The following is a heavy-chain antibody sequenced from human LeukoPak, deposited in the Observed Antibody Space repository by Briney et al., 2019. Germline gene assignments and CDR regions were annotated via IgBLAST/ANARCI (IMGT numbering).Heavy chain of an antibody. V-gene: IGHV3-30*02. CDR2: IRYDDSNK. D-gene: IGHD3-10*01. CDR3: AKDRQSGGFGEIDY. J-gene: IGHJ4*02. CDR1: GFTFSSYG. Sequence: GGSLRLSCAASGFTFSSYGMHWVRQAPGKGLEWVAFIRYDDSNKYYADSVQGRFTISRDNSKNTLYLQMNSLRTEDTAVYYCAKDRQSGGFGEIDYWGQGTLVTVSS.